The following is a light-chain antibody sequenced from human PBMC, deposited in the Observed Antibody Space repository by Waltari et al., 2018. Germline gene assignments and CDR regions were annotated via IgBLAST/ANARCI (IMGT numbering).Light chain of an antibody. Sequence: QSARTQPAPVSGSPGQSITISCTGTSIDEGGHNYVHWYHQHPGKAPKLMIYEVSNRPSGFSNRFSGSKSGNTASLTISGLQAEDESDYYCSSYTSSSSLVFGGGTKLAVL. CDR1: SIDEGGHNY. CDR2: EVS. J-gene: IGLJ3*02. V-gene: IGLV2-14*01. CDR3: SSYTSSSSLV.